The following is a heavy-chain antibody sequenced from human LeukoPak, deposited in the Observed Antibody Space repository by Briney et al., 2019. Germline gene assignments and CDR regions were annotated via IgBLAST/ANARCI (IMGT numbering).Heavy chain of an antibody. V-gene: IGHV3-30-3*01. J-gene: IGHJ4*02. D-gene: IGHD6-19*01. CDR3: AKGPLIEVAGTTWDH. CDR2: ISDDGSNK. Sequence: GGSLRLSCAASGFTLSSYAMHWVRQAPGKGLEWVAVISDDGSNKYYADSVKGRFTISRDNSKNTLYLQMNSLRAEDTAVYYCAKGPLIEVAGTTWDHWGQGTLVTVSS. CDR1: GFTLSSYA.